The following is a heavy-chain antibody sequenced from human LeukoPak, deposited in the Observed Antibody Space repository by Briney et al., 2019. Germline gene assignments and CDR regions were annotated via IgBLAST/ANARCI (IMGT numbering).Heavy chain of an antibody. Sequence: GGSLRLSCAASGFTFSNAWNTWVRQAPGKGLEWVGRIKSKTDGGTTDYAAPVKGRFTISRDDSEDTLYLQMNSLKTEDTAVDYCATYTGRSRGRYWRRGTLVTVSS. J-gene: IGHJ4*02. CDR2: IKSKTDGGTT. D-gene: IGHD6-19*01. V-gene: IGHV3-15*01. CDR3: ATYTGRSRGRY. CDR1: GFTFSNAW.